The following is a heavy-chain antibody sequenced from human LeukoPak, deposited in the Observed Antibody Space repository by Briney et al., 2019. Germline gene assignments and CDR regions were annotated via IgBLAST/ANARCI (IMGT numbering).Heavy chain of an antibody. CDR3: ARVRGANYFDY. J-gene: IGHJ4*02. CDR1: GYTFTTYG. Sequence: ASVKVSCKASGYTFTTYGISWVRQAPGQGLEWMGWISVYNGNTNYAQKLQGRVTMTTDTSTSTAYMELRSLRSDDTTVYYCARVRGANYFDYWGQGTLVTVSS. V-gene: IGHV1-18*01. CDR2: ISVYNGNT. D-gene: IGHD1-26*01.